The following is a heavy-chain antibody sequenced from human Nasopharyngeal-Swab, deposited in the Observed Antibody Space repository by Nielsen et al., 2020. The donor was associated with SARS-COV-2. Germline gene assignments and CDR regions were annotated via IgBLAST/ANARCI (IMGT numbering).Heavy chain of an antibody. CDR2: ISGSGGST. CDR3: AKSGYDYVWGSYRDSSLGY. J-gene: IGHJ4*02. D-gene: IGHD3-16*02. Sequence: GESLKISCLASGFTFSSYAMSWVRQAPGKGLEWVSAISGSGGSTYYADSVKGRFTISRDNSKNTLYLQMNSLRAEDTAVYYCAKSGYDYVWGSYRDSSLGYWGQGTLVTVSS. CDR1: GFTFSSYA. V-gene: IGHV3-23*01.